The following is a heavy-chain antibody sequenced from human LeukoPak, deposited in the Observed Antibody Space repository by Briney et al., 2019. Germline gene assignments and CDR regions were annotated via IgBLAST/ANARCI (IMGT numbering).Heavy chain of an antibody. V-gene: IGHV3-48*02. D-gene: IGHD5-18*01. CDR1: GVTLRRYS. CDR3: ATVAMEDSYFDL. CDR2: MNSSGSTI. Sequence: GESLRHSRVPSGVTLRRYSMYDVPPAREGGGVGGSYMNSSGSTIYYADAVKGRFTISRDNAKNSLYLQMSSLRDEDTAVYYCATVAMEDSYFDLWGRGTLVTVSS. J-gene: IGHJ2*01.